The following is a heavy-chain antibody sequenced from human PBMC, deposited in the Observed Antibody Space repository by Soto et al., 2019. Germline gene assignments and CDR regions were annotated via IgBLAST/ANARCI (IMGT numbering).Heavy chain of an antibody. D-gene: IGHD5-12*01. CDR3: AGARGGTWLRLDYGMDV. CDR1: GGSISSYY. CDR2: IYYRGST. V-gene: IGHV4-59*01. Sequence: QVQLQESGPGLVKPSETLSLTCTGSGGSISSYYWSWIRQPPGKGLEWIGYIYYRGSTNYNPSLKCRVTISVDTSTNQFCLKLSSVTAADTAVYYCAGARGGTWLRLDYGMDVWGQGTTVTVS. J-gene: IGHJ6*02.